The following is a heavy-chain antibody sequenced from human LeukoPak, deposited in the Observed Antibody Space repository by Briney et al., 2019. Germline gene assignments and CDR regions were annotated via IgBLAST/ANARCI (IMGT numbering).Heavy chain of an antibody. CDR1: GFTVSSNY. Sequence: GGSLRLSCAASGFTVSSNYMSWVRQAPGKGLEWVSVIYSGGSTYYADSVKGRFTISRDNSKNTLYLQMNSLRAEDTAVYYCARAASDCSSTSCFTRYFQHWGQGTLVTVSS. CDR3: ARAASDCSSTSCFTRYFQH. V-gene: IGHV3-53*01. J-gene: IGHJ1*01. CDR2: IYSGGST. D-gene: IGHD2-2*01.